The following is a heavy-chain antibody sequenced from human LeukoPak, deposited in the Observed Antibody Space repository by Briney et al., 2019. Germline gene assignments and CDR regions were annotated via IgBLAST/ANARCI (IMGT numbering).Heavy chain of an antibody. Sequence: ASVKVSCKASGYTFTSYYMHWVRQAPGQGLEWMGIINPSGGSTSYAQKFQGRVTTTRDTSTSTVYMELSSLRSEDTAVYYCARDQRDGYGKGYFVYWGQGTLVTVSS. J-gene: IGHJ4*02. CDR3: ARDQRDGYGKGYFVY. CDR1: GYTFTSYY. V-gene: IGHV1-46*01. D-gene: IGHD5-24*01. CDR2: INPSGGST.